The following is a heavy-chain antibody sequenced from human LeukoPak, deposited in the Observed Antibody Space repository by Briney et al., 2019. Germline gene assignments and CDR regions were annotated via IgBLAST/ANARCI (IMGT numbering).Heavy chain of an antibody. Sequence: SETLSLTCTVSGDSISSSGYYWGWIRQPPGRGLEWIGTIYYSGSTYFNPSLKSRATTSVDTSNNQFSLRLSSVTAADTAVYYCSSAAYLFDIWGQGTMVTVSS. CDR3: SSAAYLFDI. J-gene: IGHJ3*02. CDR1: GDSISSSGYY. V-gene: IGHV4-39*01. D-gene: IGHD2-2*01. CDR2: IYYSGST.